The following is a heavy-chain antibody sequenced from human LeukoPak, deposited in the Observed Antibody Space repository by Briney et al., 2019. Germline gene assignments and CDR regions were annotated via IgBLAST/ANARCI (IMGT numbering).Heavy chain of an antibody. CDR1: GGTFSSYA. J-gene: IGHJ4*02. CDR2: IIPIFGTA. Sequence: VASVKVSCKASGGTFSSYAISWVRQAPGQGLEWMGRIIPIFGTANYAQKFQGRVMITTDESTSTAYMELSSLRSEDTAVYYCARAYSSSSLVFDYWGQGTLVTVSS. V-gene: IGHV1-69*05. D-gene: IGHD6-6*01. CDR3: ARAYSSSSLVFDY.